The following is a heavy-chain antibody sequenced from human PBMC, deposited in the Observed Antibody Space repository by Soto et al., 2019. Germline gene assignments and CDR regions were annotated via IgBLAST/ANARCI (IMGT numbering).Heavy chain of an antibody. D-gene: IGHD4-17*01. Sequence: PSETLSLTCSVSGGSVSNDNYYWSWIRQPPGKGLEWIGYIFYSGITNYNPSLRSRVTMSVDTSKNQFSLKLRSVTAADTAVYYCARGPTVTSDYWGQGTVVTVSS. V-gene: IGHV4-61*01. J-gene: IGHJ4*02. CDR1: GGSVSNDNYY. CDR2: IFYSGIT. CDR3: ARGPTVTSDY.